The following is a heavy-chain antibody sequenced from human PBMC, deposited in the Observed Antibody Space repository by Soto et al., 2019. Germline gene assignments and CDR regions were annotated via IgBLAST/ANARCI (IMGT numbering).Heavy chain of an antibody. Sequence: ASVKVSCKTSGYTFTTYDISWVRQAPGQGLEWMGKISTYSAITNYAQKLQGRVTTTTDTPTSTAYMELRSLRSDDTAVYYCARDDSSGYSIAPWGRGTLVTVSS. V-gene: IGHV1-18*01. CDR3: ARDDSSGYSIAP. D-gene: IGHD3-22*01. CDR2: ISTYSAIT. CDR1: GYTFTTYD. J-gene: IGHJ5*02.